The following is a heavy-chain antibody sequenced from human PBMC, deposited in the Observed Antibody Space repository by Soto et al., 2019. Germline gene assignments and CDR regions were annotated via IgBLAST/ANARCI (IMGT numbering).Heavy chain of an antibody. D-gene: IGHD3-3*01. CDR1: GGTFSSYA. CDR2: IIPIFGTA. Sequence: ASVKVSCKASGGTFSSYAISWVRQAPGQGLEWMGGIIPIFGTANYAQKFQGRVTITADESTSTAYMELSSLRSEDTAVYYCARPTGYDFWSGYYRFYGMDVWGQGTTVTVSS. V-gene: IGHV1-69*13. J-gene: IGHJ6*02. CDR3: ARPTGYDFWSGYYRFYGMDV.